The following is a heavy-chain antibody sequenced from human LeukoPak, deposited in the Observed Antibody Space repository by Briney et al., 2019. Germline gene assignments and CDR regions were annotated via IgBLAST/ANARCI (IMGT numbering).Heavy chain of an antibody. CDR1: GGTFSSYA. J-gene: IGHJ5*02. CDR3: ARVVGTTAPFDP. Sequence: WASVKVSCKASGGTFSSYAISWVRQAPGQGLEWMGRIIPILGIANYAQKFQGRVTITADKSTSTAYMELSSLRSEDTAVYYCARVVGTTAPFDPWGQGTLVTVSS. V-gene: IGHV1-69*04. D-gene: IGHD1-1*01. CDR2: IIPILGIA.